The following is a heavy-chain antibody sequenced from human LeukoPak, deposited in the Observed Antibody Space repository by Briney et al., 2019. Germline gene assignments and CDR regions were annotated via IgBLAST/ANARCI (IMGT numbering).Heavy chain of an antibody. CDR3: AKDALTYYDFWSGYYPYYFDY. V-gene: IGHV3-23*01. D-gene: IGHD3-3*01. CDR1: GFTFSSYA. CDR2: ISGSGGST. J-gene: IGHJ4*02. Sequence: GGSLRLSCAASGFTFSSYAMSWVRQAPGKGLEWVSAISGSGGSTYYADSVKGRFTISRDNSKNTLYLQMNNLRAEDTAVYYCAKDALTYYDFWSGYYPYYFDYWGQGTLVTVSS.